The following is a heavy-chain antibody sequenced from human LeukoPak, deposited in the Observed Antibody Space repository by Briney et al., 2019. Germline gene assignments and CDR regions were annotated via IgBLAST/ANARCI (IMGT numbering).Heavy chain of an antibody. Sequence: SETLSLTCTVSGGSISSYYRSWIRQPPGKGLEWIGYIYYSGSTNYNPSLKSRVTISVDTSKNQFSLKLSSVTAADTAVYYCARAARTVATRHFDYWGQGTLVTVSS. D-gene: IGHD5-12*01. V-gene: IGHV4-59*01. CDR1: GGSISSYY. CDR3: ARAARTVATRHFDY. J-gene: IGHJ4*02. CDR2: IYYSGST.